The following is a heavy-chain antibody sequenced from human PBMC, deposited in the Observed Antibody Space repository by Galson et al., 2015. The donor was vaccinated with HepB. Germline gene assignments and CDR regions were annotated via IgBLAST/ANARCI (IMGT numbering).Heavy chain of an antibody. CDR1: GDSVSNNNAA. D-gene: IGHD5-24*01. CDR2: TYYRAKWYN. J-gene: IGHJ6*02. V-gene: IGHV6-1*01. Sequence: CAISGDSVSNNNAAWNWIRQSPSRGLEWLGRTYYRAKWYNDYGESVRSRITINPDTSKNRVSLHLKSVTPEDTAVYYCARVHGTLYYYGMDVWGQGTTVTVSS. CDR3: ARVHGTLYYYGMDV.